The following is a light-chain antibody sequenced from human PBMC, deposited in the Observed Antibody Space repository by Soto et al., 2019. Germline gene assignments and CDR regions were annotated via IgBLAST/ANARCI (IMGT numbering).Light chain of an antibody. CDR1: QSISSY. Sequence: DIQMTHSPSSLSASVGARVTITCRASQSISSYLNWYQQKPGKAPKLLIYKASTLKSGVPSRFSGSGSGTEFTLTISSLQPDDFATYYCQHYNSYSEAFGQGTKVDIK. CDR3: QHYNSYSEA. CDR2: KAS. V-gene: IGKV1-5*03. J-gene: IGKJ1*01.